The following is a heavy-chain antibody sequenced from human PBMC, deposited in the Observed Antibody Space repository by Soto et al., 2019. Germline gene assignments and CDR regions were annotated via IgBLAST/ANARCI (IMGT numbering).Heavy chain of an antibody. D-gene: IGHD3-10*01. Sequence: SETLSLTCAVSGGSISSGGYSWSWIRQPPGKGLEWIGYIYHSGSTYYNPSLKSRVTISVDRSKNQFSLTLSSVTAADTAVYYCAAGSKSTLNFWGPGTLVTVSS. V-gene: IGHV4-30-2*01. CDR2: IYHSGST. CDR3: AAGSKSTLNF. J-gene: IGHJ4*02. CDR1: GGSISSGGYS.